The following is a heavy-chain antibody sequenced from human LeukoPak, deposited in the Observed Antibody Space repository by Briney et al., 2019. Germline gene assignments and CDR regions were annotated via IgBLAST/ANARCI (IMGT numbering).Heavy chain of an antibody. CDR1: GLTFSSYA. D-gene: IGHD1-1*01. CDR3: ARGTTDFDY. V-gene: IGHV3-23*01. Sequence: GGSLRLSCAASGLTFSSYAMSWVRQAPGKGLEWVSGISGNGGGTYYADSVKGRFTISRDNSKNTLYLQMNSLRAEDTAVYYCARGTTDFDYWGQGTLVTVSS. CDR2: ISGNGGGT. J-gene: IGHJ4*02.